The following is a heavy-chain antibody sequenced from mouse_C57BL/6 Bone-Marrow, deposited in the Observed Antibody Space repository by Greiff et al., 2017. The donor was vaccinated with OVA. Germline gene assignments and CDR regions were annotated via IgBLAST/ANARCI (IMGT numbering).Heavy chain of an antibody. CDR1: GYTFTEYT. D-gene: IGHD2-10*02. CDR2: FYPGSGSI. Sequence: QVHVEQSGAELVKPGASVKLSCKASGYTFTEYTIHWVKQRSGQGLEWIVWFYPGSGSIKYNEKFKDKATLTADKSSSTVYMELSRLTSEDSAVYFCARHEEGGYGNQSPYWYFDVWGTGTTVTVSS. J-gene: IGHJ1*03. CDR3: ARHEEGGYGNQSPYWYFDV. V-gene: IGHV1-62-2*01.